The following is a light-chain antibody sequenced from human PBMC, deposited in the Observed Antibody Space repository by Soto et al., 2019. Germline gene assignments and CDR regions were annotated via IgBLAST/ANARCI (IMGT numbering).Light chain of an antibody. V-gene: IGKV3-15*01. CDR2: GAS. Sequence: EIVMTQSPATLSVSPGDRATFSCRASQSVSSNLAWYQQKPGQAPRLLIYGASIRATGIPARFSGSGSGTEFTLTISTLQSEDFAIYYCQHYNNWPSWTFGQGTKVDIK. CDR1: QSVSSN. CDR3: QHYNNWPSWT. J-gene: IGKJ1*01.